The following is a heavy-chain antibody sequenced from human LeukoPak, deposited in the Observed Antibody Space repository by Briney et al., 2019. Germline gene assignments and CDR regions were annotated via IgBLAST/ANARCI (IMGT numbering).Heavy chain of an antibody. V-gene: IGHV4-59*12. Sequence: SETLSLTCAVYGGSFSGYYWSWIRQPPGKGLEWIGYIYYSGSTNYNPSLKSRVTISVDTSKNQFSLKLSSVTAADTAVYYCATYGDSSSWAAYYYYYYYMDVWGKGTTVTVSS. D-gene: IGHD6-13*01. CDR2: IYYSGST. CDR3: ATYGDSSSWAAYYYYYYYMDV. CDR1: GGSFSGYY. J-gene: IGHJ6*03.